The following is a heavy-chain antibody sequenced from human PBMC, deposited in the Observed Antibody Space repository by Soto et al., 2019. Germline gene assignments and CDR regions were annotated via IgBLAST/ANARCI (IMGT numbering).Heavy chain of an antibody. CDR3: AKDPNDYGGRMVDY. D-gene: IGHD4-17*01. V-gene: IGHV3-23*01. J-gene: IGHJ4*02. CDR1: GFTFSSYA. CDR2: ISGSGGST. Sequence: EVQLLESGGGLVQPGGSLRLSCAASGFTFSSYAMSWVRQAPGKGLEWVSAISGSGGSTYYADSVKGRFTISSDNSKNTLYLHMNSLRAEDTAVYYCAKDPNDYGGRMVDYWGQGSLVTVSS.